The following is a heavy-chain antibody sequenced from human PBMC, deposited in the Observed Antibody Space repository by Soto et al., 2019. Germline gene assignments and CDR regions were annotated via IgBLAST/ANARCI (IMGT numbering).Heavy chain of an antibody. CDR3: ARIAVAGTKINYYYYYYMDV. Sequence: ESGPTLVNPTETLTLTCTVSGFSLSNARMGVSWIRQPPGKALEWLAHIFSNDEKSYSTSLKSRLTISKDTSKSQVVLTMTNMDPVDTATYYCARIAVAGTKINYYYYYYMDVWGKGTTVTVSS. CDR1: GFSLSNARMG. CDR2: IFSNDEK. V-gene: IGHV2-26*01. J-gene: IGHJ6*03. D-gene: IGHD6-19*01.